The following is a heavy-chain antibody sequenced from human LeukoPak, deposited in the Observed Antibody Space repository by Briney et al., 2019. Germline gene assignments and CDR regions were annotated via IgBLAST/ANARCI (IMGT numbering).Heavy chain of an antibody. J-gene: IGHJ4*02. Sequence: GGSLRLSCAASGFTFSSHSMNWVRQAPGKGLEWVSYISSSSTIYYADSVKGRFTISRDNAKNSLYLQMNSLRAEDTAVYYCARGAYYYEDWGQGTLVTASS. CDR3: ARGAYYYED. V-gene: IGHV3-48*01. D-gene: IGHD3-22*01. CDR2: ISSSSTI. CDR1: GFTFSSHS.